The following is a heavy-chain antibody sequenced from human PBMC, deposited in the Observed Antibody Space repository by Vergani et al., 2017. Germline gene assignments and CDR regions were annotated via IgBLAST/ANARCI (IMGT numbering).Heavy chain of an antibody. CDR1: GGSVSSGSYY. J-gene: IGHJ4*02. CDR2: IYYSGST. V-gene: IGHV4-61*01. Sequence: KESGPTLVKPSETLSLTCTVSGGSVSSGSYYWSWIRQPPGKGLEWIGYIYYSGSTNYNPPLKSQATISVDTSKNQFSLKLSSVTAADTAVYYCASLYYDILTGYYNPFDYWGQGTLVTVSS. D-gene: IGHD3-9*01. CDR3: ASLYYDILTGYYNPFDY.